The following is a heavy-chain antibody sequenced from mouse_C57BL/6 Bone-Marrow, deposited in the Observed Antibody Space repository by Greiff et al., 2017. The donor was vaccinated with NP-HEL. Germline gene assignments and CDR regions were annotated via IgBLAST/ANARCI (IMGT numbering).Heavy chain of an antibody. J-gene: IGHJ4*01. CDR3: AEVRRRGIYAMDY. CDR2: INPYNGGT. V-gene: IGHV1-19*01. Sequence: VQLQQSGPVLVKPGASVKMSCKASGYTFTDYYMNWVKQSHGKSLEWIGVINPYNGGTSYNEKFKGKATLTVDKSSSTAYMELNSLTSEDSAVYYCAEVRRRGIYAMDYWGQGTSVTVSS. D-gene: IGHD2-14*01. CDR1: GYTFTDYY.